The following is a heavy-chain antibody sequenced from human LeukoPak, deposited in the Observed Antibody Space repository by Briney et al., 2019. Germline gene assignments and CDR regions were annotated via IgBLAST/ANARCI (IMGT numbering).Heavy chain of an antibody. V-gene: IGHV3-11*06. CDR1: GFTFNDYY. J-gene: IGHJ4*02. D-gene: IGHD3-10*01. Sequence: SGGSLRLSCAASGFTFNDYYMSWIRQAPGKGLEWVSYISSSSSYTNYADSVKGRFTISRDNAKNSLYLQMNSLRAEDTAVYYCARDGSWGYGSGSFDYWGQGTLVTVSS. CDR2: ISSSSSYT. CDR3: ARDGSWGYGSGSFDY.